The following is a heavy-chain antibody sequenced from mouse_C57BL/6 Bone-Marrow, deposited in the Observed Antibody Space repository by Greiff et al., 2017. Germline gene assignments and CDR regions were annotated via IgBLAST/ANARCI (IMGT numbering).Heavy chain of an antibody. J-gene: IGHJ3*01. CDR2: ISYDGSH. CDR1: GFSITSGYF. D-gene: IGHD2-2*01. CDR3: ARVGWLRRFAY. Sequence: EVQLVESGPGLVKPSQSLSLTCSVTGFSITSGYFCYWIRQFPGNKLEWMGFISYDGSHNYTSSLTNRISITRYTSKNQFFLRLNAVTTEDTATYDCARVGWLRRFAYWGQGTLVTVSA. V-gene: IGHV3-6*01.